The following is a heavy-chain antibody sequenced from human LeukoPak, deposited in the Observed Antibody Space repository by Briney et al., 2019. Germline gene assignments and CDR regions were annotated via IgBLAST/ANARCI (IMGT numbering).Heavy chain of an antibody. D-gene: IGHD3-22*01. V-gene: IGHV4-38-2*02. CDR3: ARGVLDSSGYAPMHY. J-gene: IGHJ4*02. Sequence: SETLSLTCTVSGYSISSGYFWGWIRQPPGKGLEWIGSIYHSGNTYYNPSLKSRVTISVDTSKNQFILKLSSVTAADTAVYYCARGVLDSSGYAPMHYWGQGSLVTVSS. CDR2: IYHSGNT. CDR1: GYSISSGYF.